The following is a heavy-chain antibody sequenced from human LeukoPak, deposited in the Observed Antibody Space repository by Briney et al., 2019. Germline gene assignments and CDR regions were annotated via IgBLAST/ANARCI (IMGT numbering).Heavy chain of an antibody. CDR1: GFTFSSYG. Sequence: GGSLRLSCAASGFTFSSYGMHWVRQAPGKGLEWVAVISYDGSNKYYADSVKGRFTISRDNSKNTLYLQMNSLRAEDTAVYYCAKESMKWLRSGGASGYYYGMDVWGQGTTVTVSS. CDR3: AKESMKWLRSGGASGYYYGMDV. CDR2: ISYDGSNK. V-gene: IGHV3-30*18. D-gene: IGHD5-12*01. J-gene: IGHJ6*02.